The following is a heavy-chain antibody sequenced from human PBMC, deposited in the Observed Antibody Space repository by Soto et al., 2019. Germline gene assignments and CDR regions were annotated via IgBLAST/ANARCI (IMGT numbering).Heavy chain of an antibody. D-gene: IGHD6-13*01. CDR3: AHRPPLGGIATPRTWFDP. V-gene: IGHV2-5*01. CDR1: GFSLSTSGMG. J-gene: IGHJ5*02. CDR2: IYWNDNK. Sequence: SGPTLVNPTQTLTLTCSFSGFSLSTSGMGVGWIRQPPGKALEWLALIYWNDNKRYSPSLKNRLTITKDTSKNQVVLTMTNMDPVDTGPYYCAHRPPLGGIATPRTWFDPWGQGTLVTVSS.